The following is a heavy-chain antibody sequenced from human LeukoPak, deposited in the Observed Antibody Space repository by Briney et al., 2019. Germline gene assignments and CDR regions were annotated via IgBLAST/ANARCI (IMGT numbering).Heavy chain of an antibody. CDR2: IKTKPAGGTT. D-gene: IGHD3-16*01. CDR1: GFTFTNAD. Sequence: PGGSLRLSCAASGFTFTNADMTCVRQAPGKGLEWVGRIKTKPAGGTTDSAAPVKGRFTISRDDSKNTFYLQMNSLKTEDRAVYYCTTSLYSGYDWGSDYWGQGTLVTVSS. CDR3: TTSLYSGYDWGSDY. J-gene: IGHJ4*02. V-gene: IGHV3-15*01.